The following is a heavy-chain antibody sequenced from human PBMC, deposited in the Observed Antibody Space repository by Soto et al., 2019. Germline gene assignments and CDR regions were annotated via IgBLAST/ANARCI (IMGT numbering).Heavy chain of an antibody. V-gene: IGHV3-53*04. Sequence: EVQLVESGGGLVQPGGSLRLCCAASGFTVSSNYMSWVRQAPGKGLEWVSVIYSGGSTYYADSVKGRFTISRHNSKNTLYLQMNSLRAEDTAVYYCARGRGGYGGGSGDYFDYWGQGTLVTVSS. J-gene: IGHJ4*02. CDR2: IYSGGST. CDR3: ARGRGGYGGGSGDYFDY. CDR1: GFTVSSNY. D-gene: IGHD3-10*01.